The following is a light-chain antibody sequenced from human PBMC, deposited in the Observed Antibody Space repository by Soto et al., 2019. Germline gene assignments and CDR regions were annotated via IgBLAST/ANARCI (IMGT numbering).Light chain of an antibody. CDR2: KAS. Sequence: DIQMTQSPSTLSASVGDRVTITCRASQSITDWLAWYQQKPGKAPKLLIYKASSLESGVPSRFSGGGSGTEFTITISSLQPDDFASYYCQHYITYPYTFGQGTKLEIK. CDR1: QSITDW. J-gene: IGKJ2*01. CDR3: QHYITYPYT. V-gene: IGKV1-5*03.